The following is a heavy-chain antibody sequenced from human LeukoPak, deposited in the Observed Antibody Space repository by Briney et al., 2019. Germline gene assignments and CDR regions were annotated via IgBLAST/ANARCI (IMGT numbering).Heavy chain of an antibody. Sequence: GGSLRLSCAASGFTFSSYSMNWVRQAPGKGLEWVSYISSGSSNIYYADFVKGRFTISRDNAKNSLYLQMNSLRAEDTAVYYCARMGGIGYFDYWGQGTLVTVSS. V-gene: IGHV3-48*04. CDR2: ISSGSSNI. D-gene: IGHD1-26*01. CDR3: ARMGGIGYFDY. J-gene: IGHJ4*02. CDR1: GFTFSSYS.